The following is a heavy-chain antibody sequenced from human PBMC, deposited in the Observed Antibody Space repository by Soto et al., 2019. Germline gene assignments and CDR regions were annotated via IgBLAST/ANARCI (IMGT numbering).Heavy chain of an antibody. CDR1: GGSFSGYY. CDR3: ARGLGKNYYGSGRYNWFDP. Sequence: SETLSLTCAVYGGSFSGYYWSWIRQPPGKGLEWIGEINHSGSTNYNPSLKSRVTISVDTSKNQFSLKLSSVTAADTAVYYCARGLGKNYYGSGRYNWFDPWGQGTLVTVSS. D-gene: IGHD3-10*01. CDR2: INHSGST. V-gene: IGHV4-34*01. J-gene: IGHJ5*02.